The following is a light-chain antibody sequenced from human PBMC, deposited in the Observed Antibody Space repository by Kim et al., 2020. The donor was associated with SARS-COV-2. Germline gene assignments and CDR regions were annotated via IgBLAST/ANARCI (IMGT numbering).Light chain of an antibody. J-gene: IGKJ1*01. Sequence: SPGGRATLSCKTSQSVGGNYLSWYRQNPGQAPRLLIYAASSRATDIPDRFSGSGSGTDFTLSISRLEPEDFAVYYCQQYGNSPRTFGQGTKVDIK. CDR1: QSVGGNY. CDR2: AAS. V-gene: IGKV3-20*01. CDR3: QQYGNSPRT.